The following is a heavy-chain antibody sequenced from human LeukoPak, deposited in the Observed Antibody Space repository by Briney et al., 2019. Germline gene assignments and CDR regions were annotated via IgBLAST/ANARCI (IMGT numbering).Heavy chain of an antibody. CDR2: VNYIGST. J-gene: IGHJ4*02. V-gene: IGHV4-31*03. D-gene: IGHD4-23*01. Sequence: TSETLSLTCTVSGDSINIHHHFWGWIRQHPGKGLEWIGYVNYIGSTFYNPSLKSRVTISLDTSKNQISLNLTTVTAADTAVYYCAGEGGNFDFDSWGQGSLVTVSS. CDR1: GDSINIHHHF. CDR3: AGEGGNFDFDS.